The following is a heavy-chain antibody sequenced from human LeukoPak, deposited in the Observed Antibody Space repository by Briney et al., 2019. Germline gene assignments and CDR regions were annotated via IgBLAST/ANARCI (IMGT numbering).Heavy chain of an antibody. CDR2: ISYDGSNK. V-gene: IGHV3-30*03. CDR1: GFTLSSYD. J-gene: IGHJ4*02. D-gene: IGHD3-10*01. CDR3: ARDRIYYGSGSDY. Sequence: PGGSLRLSCAASGFTLSSYDMHWVRQAPGKGLEWVAVISYDGSNKYYADSVKGRFTISRDNSKNTLFLQMNSLRAEDTAVYYCARDRIYYGSGSDYWGQGTLVTVSS.